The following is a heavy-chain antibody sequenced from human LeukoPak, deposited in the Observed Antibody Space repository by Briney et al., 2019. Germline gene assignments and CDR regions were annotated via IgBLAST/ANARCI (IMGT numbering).Heavy chain of an antibody. CDR1: GFTFSSYG. V-gene: IGHV3-30*18. CDR2: ISYDGSNK. CDR3: AKTPSNLIYSSSSAWYFDY. D-gene: IGHD6-6*01. Sequence: QPGRSLRLSCAASGFTFSSYGMHWVRQAPGKGLEWVTVISYDGSNKYYADSVKGRFTISRDNSKNTLYLQMNSLRAEDTAVYYCAKTPSNLIYSSSSAWYFDYWGQGTLVTVSS. J-gene: IGHJ4*02.